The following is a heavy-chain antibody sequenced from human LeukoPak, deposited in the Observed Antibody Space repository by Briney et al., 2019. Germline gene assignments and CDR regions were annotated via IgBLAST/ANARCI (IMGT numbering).Heavy chain of an antibody. CDR3: ARVVGLMDV. CDR1: GFTFSSYE. Sequence: GGSLRLSCAASGFTFSSYEMNWVRQAPGKGLEWVSYISSSGSTIYYADSVKGRFTISRDNAKNSLYLQMNSLRVEETAIYYCARVVGLMDVWGKGTTVTISS. J-gene: IGHJ6*03. D-gene: IGHD2-21*01. V-gene: IGHV3-48*03. CDR2: ISSSGSTI.